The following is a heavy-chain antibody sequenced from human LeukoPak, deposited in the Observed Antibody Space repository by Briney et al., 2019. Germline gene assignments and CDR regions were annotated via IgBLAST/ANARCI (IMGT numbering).Heavy chain of an antibody. CDR3: AKAVNYYDSSGYSDY. CDR2: ISGSGGST. CDR1: GGSFSGYY. V-gene: IGHV3-23*01. Sequence: ETLSLTCAVYGGSFSGYYWSWVRQAPGKGLEWVSAISGSGGSTYSADSVKGRFTISRDNSKNTLYLQMNSLRAEDTAVYYCAKAVNYYDSSGYSDYWGQGTLVTVSS. D-gene: IGHD3-22*01. J-gene: IGHJ4*02.